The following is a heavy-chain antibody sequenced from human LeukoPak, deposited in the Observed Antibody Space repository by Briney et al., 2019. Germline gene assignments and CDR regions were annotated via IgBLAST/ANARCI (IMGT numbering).Heavy chain of an antibody. CDR2: IYPSDSGT. CDR3: VIGQFRYAYDD. V-gene: IGHV5-51*01. Sequence: GESLKISCKGSGYGFTSYWIGWVRQVPGKGLEWVGIIYPSDSGTRYSPSFQGQVTISADNSINTAYLQWNSLKASDTAMYYCVIGQFRYAYDDWGQGTQVTVSS. D-gene: IGHD2-21*01. J-gene: IGHJ4*02. CDR1: GYGFTSYW.